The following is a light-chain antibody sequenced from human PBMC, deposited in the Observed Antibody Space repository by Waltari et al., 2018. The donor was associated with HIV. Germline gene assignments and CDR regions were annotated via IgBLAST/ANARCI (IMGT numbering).Light chain of an antibody. V-gene: IGLV1-44*01. CDR2: TNN. Sequence: QSVLTQPPSASGTPGQRVTLSCSGSSSNIGSNTVNWYPQFPGAGPKLLIYTNNQQPSGVPKRFSDSKSDTSTSLAVSGLESEDETDYYCAMWDHRLNDYVFGPGTKVTVL. J-gene: IGLJ1*01. CDR3: AMWDHRLNDYV. CDR1: SSNIGSNT.